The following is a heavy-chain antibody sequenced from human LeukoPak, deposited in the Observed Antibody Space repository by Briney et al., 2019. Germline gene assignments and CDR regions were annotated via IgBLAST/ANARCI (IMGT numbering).Heavy chain of an antibody. CDR2: ISYDGSNK. D-gene: IGHD3-9*01. J-gene: IGHJ4*02. Sequence: PGGSLRLSCAASGFTFSSYNMNWVRQAPGKGLEWVAVISYDGSNKYYADSVKGRFTISRDNSKNTLYLQMNSLRAEDTAVYYCARGGGLRYFERGPYPADYWGQGTLVTVSS. CDR3: ARGGGLRYFERGPYPADY. V-gene: IGHV3-30*03. CDR1: GFTFSSYN.